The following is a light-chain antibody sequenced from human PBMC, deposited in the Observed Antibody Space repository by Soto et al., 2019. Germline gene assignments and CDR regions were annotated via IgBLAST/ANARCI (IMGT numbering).Light chain of an antibody. CDR2: RAS. Sequence: EIVMTQSPATLSVSPGESATLSCRASQSVTGDLAWYQQKPGQAPRLLIYRASTRAAGIPARFSGSGSGTDLTLTISSLQSEDFAVYYCQHYDNWPWTFGQGTNLEVK. V-gene: IGKV3-15*01. J-gene: IGKJ1*01. CDR3: QHYDNWPWT. CDR1: QSVTGD.